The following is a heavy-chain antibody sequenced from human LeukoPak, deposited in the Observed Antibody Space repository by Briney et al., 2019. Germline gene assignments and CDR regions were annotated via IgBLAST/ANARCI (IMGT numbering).Heavy chain of an antibody. CDR3: ARVGYCSGGSCYSYYFDY. J-gene: IGHJ4*02. Sequence: ASVKVSCKASGGTFSSYAISWVGQAPGQGLEWMGRIIPIFGTANYAQKFQGRVTITTDESTSTAYMELSSLRSEDTAVYYCARVGYCSGGSCYSYYFDYWGQGTLVTVSS. CDR1: GGTFSSYA. D-gene: IGHD2-15*01. CDR2: IIPIFGTA. V-gene: IGHV1-69*05.